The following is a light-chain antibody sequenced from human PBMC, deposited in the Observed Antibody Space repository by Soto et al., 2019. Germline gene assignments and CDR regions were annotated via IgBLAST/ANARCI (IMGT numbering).Light chain of an antibody. CDR1: ERISSSY. CDR2: GAS. CDR3: QQSGTSPQT. Sequence: EIVLTQSPGTLSLSPGERATLSCRASERISSSYLAWYQQKPGQAPRLLIYGASSRATGIPDRFSGSGSGTDFTLTISRLEPEDFAVYYCQQSGTSPQTFGHGTKVEIK. J-gene: IGKJ1*01. V-gene: IGKV3-20*01.